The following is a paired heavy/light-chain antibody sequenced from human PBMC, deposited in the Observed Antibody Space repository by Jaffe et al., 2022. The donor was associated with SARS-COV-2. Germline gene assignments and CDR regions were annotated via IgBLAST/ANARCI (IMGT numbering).Heavy chain of an antibody. Sequence: QVQLVQSGAEVEKPGASVRISCKPSGYFFTNYDIHWVRQAPGQGLEWMGSINPSGGSTTSAQKFQGRVNMTRDTSTSTVSLELSSLTSEDTAVYYCARASSALFYWGQGTLVTVSS. CDR1: GYFFTNYD. J-gene: IGHJ4*02. CDR2: INPSGGST. V-gene: IGHV1-46*01. CDR3: ARASSALFY. D-gene: IGHD2-2*01.
Light chain of an antibody. J-gene: IGKJ1*01. CDR2: KAS. Sequence: DIQMTQSPSTLSASVGDRVTITCRASQSFSTWLAWYQQKPGKAPKLLISKASNLERGVPSRFSGSGSGTEFTLTISSLQPDDFATYYCQQYNRYPWTFGQGTKVEIK. CDR1: QSFSTW. CDR3: QQYNRYPWT. V-gene: IGKV1-5*03.